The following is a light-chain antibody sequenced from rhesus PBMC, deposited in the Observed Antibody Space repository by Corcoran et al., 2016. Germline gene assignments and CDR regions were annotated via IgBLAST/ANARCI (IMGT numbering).Light chain of an antibody. CDR3: QQYNHFPFT. CDR2: YAP. J-gene: IGKJ3*01. CDR1: QDINNY. V-gene: IGKV1-66*01. Sequence: DVQMTQSPSSLSASVGDRVTITCRASQDINNYLSWFQHKPGKAPKPLPYYAPTLKPGVSSRFSGRRAGTDYILTISSLQPEDIATYFCQQYNHFPFTFCPGTKLEIK.